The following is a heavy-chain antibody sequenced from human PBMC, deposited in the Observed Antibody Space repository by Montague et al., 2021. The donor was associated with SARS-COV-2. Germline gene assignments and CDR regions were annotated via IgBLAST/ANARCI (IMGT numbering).Heavy chain of an antibody. Sequence: YYNPSLKSRVTISVDTSKNQFSLKLSSVTAADTAVYYCARAYITMIVVVSAFDIGGQGKMVTVSS. D-gene: IGHD3-22*01. V-gene: IGHV4-31*02. J-gene: IGHJ3*02. CDR3: ARAYITMIVVVSAFDI.